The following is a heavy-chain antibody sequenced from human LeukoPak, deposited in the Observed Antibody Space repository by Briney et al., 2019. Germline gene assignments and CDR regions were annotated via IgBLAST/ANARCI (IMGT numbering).Heavy chain of an antibody. D-gene: IGHD1-7*01. V-gene: IGHV3-23*01. CDR1: GFTFSTFA. CDR2: IIENGYDK. Sequence: GGSLRLSCAASGFTFSTFAMSWVRQAPGKGLEWVSGIIENGYDKYYADSVKGRFTISRDNSKNTLYLQMNSLRADDTAVYYCARDYVTPGITGTTSPLDYWGQGILVSVSS. J-gene: IGHJ4*02. CDR3: ARDYVTPGITGTTSPLDY.